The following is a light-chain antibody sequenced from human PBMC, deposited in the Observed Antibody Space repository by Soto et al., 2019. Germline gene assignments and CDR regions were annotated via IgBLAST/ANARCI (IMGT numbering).Light chain of an antibody. CDR2: LDH. CDR3: AAWDDGLNAYV. CDR1: YSNIGTFY. Sequence: QSVLIQPPSASSTPGQRVTISCSGSYSNIGTFYVYWYQLLPGSAPRLLVYLDHQRPSGVPDRFSGSKSGTSASLAISGLRSADERDYFCAAWDDGLNAYVFGTGTKVTVL. J-gene: IGLJ1*01. V-gene: IGLV1-47*02.